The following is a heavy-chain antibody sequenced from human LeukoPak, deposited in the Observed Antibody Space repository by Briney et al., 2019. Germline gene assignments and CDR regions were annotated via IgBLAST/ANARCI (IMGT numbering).Heavy chain of an antibody. Sequence: PGGSLRLSCAASGFSFSGYSINWVRQAPGKGLEWVSSISPSRSYIYYADSVKGRFTISRDNAKNSLYLQMNSLRAEDTAVYYCARIGYCSGGSCSEHLDYWGQGTLVTVSS. J-gene: IGHJ4*02. CDR1: GFSFSGYS. CDR3: ARIGYCSGGSCSEHLDY. V-gene: IGHV3-21*06. D-gene: IGHD2-15*01. CDR2: ISPSRSYI.